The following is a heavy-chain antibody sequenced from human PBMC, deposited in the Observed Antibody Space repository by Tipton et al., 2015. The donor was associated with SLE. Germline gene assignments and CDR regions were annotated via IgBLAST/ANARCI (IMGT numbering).Heavy chain of an antibody. Sequence: TLSLTCTVSGGSISSYYWSWLRQPAGRGLEWIGRIHNSGSTNYNPSLKSRVIMSVDTFKNQFFLKLKSVTAADTAVYYCARGDYYDSKMVGLDVWGQGTTVTVSS. D-gene: IGHD3-22*01. CDR3: ARGDYYDSKMVGLDV. J-gene: IGHJ6*02. CDR1: GGSISSYY. V-gene: IGHV4-4*07. CDR2: IHNSGST.